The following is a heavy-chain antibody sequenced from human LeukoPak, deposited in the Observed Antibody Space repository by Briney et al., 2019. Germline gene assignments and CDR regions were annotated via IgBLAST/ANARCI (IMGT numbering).Heavy chain of an antibody. CDR3: AREAVAGNCDY. J-gene: IGHJ4*02. D-gene: IGHD6-19*01. CDR1: GFTFSSYA. CDR2: ISYDGSNK. V-gene: IGHV3-30*07. Sequence: PGGSLRLSCAASGFTFSSYAMHWVRQAPGKGLEWVAVISYDGSNKYYADSVKGRFTISRDNSKNTLYLQMNSLRAEDTAVYYCAREAVAGNCDYWGQGTLVTVSS.